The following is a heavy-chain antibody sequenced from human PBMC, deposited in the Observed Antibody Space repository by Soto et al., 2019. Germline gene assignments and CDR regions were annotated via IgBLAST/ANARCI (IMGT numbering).Heavy chain of an antibody. J-gene: IGHJ4*02. CDR2: ISGSGGST. D-gene: IGHD3-22*01. V-gene: IGHV3-23*01. Sequence: EVQLLESGGGLVQPGGSLRLSCAASGFTFSSYAMSWVRQAPGKGLEWVSAISGSGGSTYYADSMKGRFTISRDNSKNTLHLQMNSLRAEDTAVYYCAKADYYDSSGSFDYWGQGTLVTVSS. CDR1: GFTFSSYA. CDR3: AKADYYDSSGSFDY.